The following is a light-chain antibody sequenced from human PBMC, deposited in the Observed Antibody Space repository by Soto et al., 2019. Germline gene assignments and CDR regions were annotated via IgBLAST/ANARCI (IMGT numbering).Light chain of an antibody. CDR1: QRVRSSY. V-gene: IGKV3-20*01. J-gene: IGKJ4*01. Sequence: EIVLTQSPGTLSLSPGERATLSCRASQRVRSSYLAWYQQKPGQAARLLIYGASSRATDIPDRFSGSGSGTDFTLTIRRLEPEDFAVYYCQQYGSSPTFGGGPKVEIK. CDR2: GAS. CDR3: QQYGSSPT.